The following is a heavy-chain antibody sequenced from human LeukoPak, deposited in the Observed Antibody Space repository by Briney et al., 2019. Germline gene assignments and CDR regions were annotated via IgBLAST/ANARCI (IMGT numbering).Heavy chain of an antibody. CDR1: GFSLSRSW. Sequence: GGSLSLSRAASGFSLSRSWMLCVRPTPGKGLVCLSRISPDGSSTSYADSVKGRLTVSRDIASNTLCLRMNSLRAEDSAVYHCARRQGITPQPRTEGFDIWGEGTMVTVSS. V-gene: IGHV3-74*01. CDR3: ARRQGITPQPRTEGFDI. J-gene: IGHJ3*02. D-gene: IGHD3-16*01. CDR2: ISPDGSST.